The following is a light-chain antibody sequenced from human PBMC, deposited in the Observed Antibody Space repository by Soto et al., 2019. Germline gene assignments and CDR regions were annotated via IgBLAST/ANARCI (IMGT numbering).Light chain of an antibody. CDR3: QQHYSDPLT. J-gene: IGKJ4*01. V-gene: IGKV4-1*01. CDR2: WAS. CDR1: QSVLYSSKNKNS. Sequence: DIVMTQSPDSLAVSLGERATINCKSSQSVLYSSKNKNSLVRYQQKPGQPPKLLIYWASTRESGVPDRFSGSGSGTDFTLTISSLQAEDVAVYYCQQHYSDPLTFGGRTKVEIK.